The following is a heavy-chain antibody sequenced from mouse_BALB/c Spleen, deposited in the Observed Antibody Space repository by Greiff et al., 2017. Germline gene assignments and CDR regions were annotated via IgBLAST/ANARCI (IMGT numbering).Heavy chain of an antibody. V-gene: IGHV5-17*02. J-gene: IGHJ4*01. Sequence: EVQLVESGGGLVQPGGSRKLSCAASGFTFSSFGMPWVRQAPEKGLEWVAYISSGSSTIYYADTVTGRFTISRDNPKNTLFLQMTSLRSEDTAMYYCARGDGFYAMDYWGQGTSVTVSS. CDR1: GFTFSSFG. D-gene: IGHD2-3*01. CDR3: ARGDGFYAMDY. CDR2: ISSGSSTI.